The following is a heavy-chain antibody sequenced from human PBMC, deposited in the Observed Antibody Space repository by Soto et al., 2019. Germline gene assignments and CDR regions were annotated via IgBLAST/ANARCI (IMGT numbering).Heavy chain of an antibody. CDR1: GESISSGDHY. Sequence: PSETLSLTCTVSGESISSGDHYWSWVRQSPGEGLEWIGFIYYSGNTYYNPSLKSRVSMSVDTSNNQFSLKLNSVTAADTAVYYCARDAGYCNSVSCYYYGMDVWGQGTTVTVSS. CDR2: IYYSGNT. CDR3: ARDAGYCNSVSCYYYGMDV. D-gene: IGHD2-15*01. V-gene: IGHV4-30-4*01. J-gene: IGHJ6*02.